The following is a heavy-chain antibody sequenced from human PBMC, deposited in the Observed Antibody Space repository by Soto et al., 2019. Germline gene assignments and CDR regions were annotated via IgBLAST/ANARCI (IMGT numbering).Heavy chain of an antibody. CDR2: IYHSGST. Sequence: SETVSLTCAVSGCSISGYYWSWIRQTPGKGLEWIGYIYHSGSTYYNPSLKSQVTISVDRSKNQFSLRLSSVTAADTAVYYCAGSGYSHNSGMDVWGQRTTVNGPS. CDR3: AGSGYSHNSGMDV. CDR1: GCSISGYY. J-gene: IGHJ6*02. D-gene: IGHD3-22*01. V-gene: IGHV4-30-2*02.